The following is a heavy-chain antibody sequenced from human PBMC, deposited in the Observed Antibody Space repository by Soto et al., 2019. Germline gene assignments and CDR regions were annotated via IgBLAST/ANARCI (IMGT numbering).Heavy chain of an antibody. J-gene: IGHJ4*02. CDR2: ISAHNGNT. CDR1: GYAFTTYG. D-gene: IGHD1-1*01. V-gene: IGHV1-18*01. CDR3: ARGRYGDS. Sequence: QVHLVQSGAEVKKPGASVKVSCKGSGYAFTTYGITWVRQAPGQGLEWMGWISAHNGNTNYAQKLQGRVTVTRDTSTSTAYMELRRLRSDDTAVYYCARGRYGDSWGKGALVTVSS.